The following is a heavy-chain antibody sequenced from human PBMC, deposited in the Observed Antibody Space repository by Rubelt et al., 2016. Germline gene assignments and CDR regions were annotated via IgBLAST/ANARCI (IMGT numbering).Heavy chain of an antibody. CDR2: IYPGDSDT. CDR3: ARVTTVTNDNWFDP. Sequence: EVQLVQSGAEVKKPGESLKISCKGSGYSFTSYWIGWVRQMPGKGLEWMGVIYPGDSDTRYSPAFQGKVPISADKSISTAYLQWGSLKASDTAMYYCARVTTVTNDNWFDPWGQGTLVTVSS. CDR1: GYSFTSYW. D-gene: IGHD4-17*01. V-gene: IGHV5-51*01. J-gene: IGHJ5*02.